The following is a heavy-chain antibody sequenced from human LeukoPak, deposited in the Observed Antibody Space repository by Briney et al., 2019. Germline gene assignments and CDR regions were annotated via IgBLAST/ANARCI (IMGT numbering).Heavy chain of an antibody. CDR2: ISSSGSTI. Sequence: GGSLRLSCAASGFTFSSYEMNWVRQAPGKGLEWVSYISSSGSTIYYADSVKGRFTISRDNAKNSLYLQMNSLRAEDTAVYYCARVYGSGSYYNGAPDYWGQGTLVTVSS. CDR3: ARVYGSGSYYNGAPDY. CDR1: GFTFSSYE. V-gene: IGHV3-48*03. D-gene: IGHD3-10*01. J-gene: IGHJ4*02.